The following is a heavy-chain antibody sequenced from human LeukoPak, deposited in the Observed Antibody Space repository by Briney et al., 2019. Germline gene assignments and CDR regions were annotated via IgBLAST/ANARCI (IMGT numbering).Heavy chain of an antibody. CDR1: GYTFTSYD. V-gene: IGHV1-69*06. CDR2: ISHIFGTA. Sequence: GASVRVSCTASGYTFTSYDINWVRQATGQGVEWMGGISHIFGTANYAQNFQGRLTITADKSTTTAYMELSSLRSEDTAVYYCASGGYYFDYWGQGTLVTVSS. D-gene: IGHD3-16*01. J-gene: IGHJ4*02. CDR3: ASGGYYFDY.